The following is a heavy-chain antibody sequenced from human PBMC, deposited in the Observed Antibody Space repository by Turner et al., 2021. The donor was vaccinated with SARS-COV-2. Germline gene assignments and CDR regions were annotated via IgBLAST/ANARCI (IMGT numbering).Heavy chain of an antibody. CDR2: FDPEDGET. J-gene: IGHJ6*02. V-gene: IGHV1-24*01. CDR3: ATANTIFGVVTNYYYYYGMDV. D-gene: IGHD3-3*01. Sequence: QVQLVQSGAEVKKPGASVKVSCKVSGYTLTELAMHWVRQAPGKGLEWMGGFDPEDGETSYAQKFQGRVTMTEDTSTDTAYMELSSLRSEDTAVYYCATANTIFGVVTNYYYYYGMDVWGQGTTVTVSS. CDR1: GYTLTELA.